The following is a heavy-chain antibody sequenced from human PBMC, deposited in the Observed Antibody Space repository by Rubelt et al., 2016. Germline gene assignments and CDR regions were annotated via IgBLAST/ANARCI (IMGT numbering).Heavy chain of an antibody. J-gene: IGHJ3*02. CDR2: INPNSGGT. D-gene: IGHD1-14*01. CDR1: GYTFTGYY. Sequence: QVQLVQSGAEVKKPGASVKVSCKASGYTFTGYYMHWVRQAPGQGLEWMGWINPNSGGTNYAQKFQGRVTMTRETCISTAYMGRSRRGSDDTAVCYGASLPVGDAFDIWGQGTMVTVSS. CDR3: ASLPVGDAFDI. V-gene: IGHV1-2*02.